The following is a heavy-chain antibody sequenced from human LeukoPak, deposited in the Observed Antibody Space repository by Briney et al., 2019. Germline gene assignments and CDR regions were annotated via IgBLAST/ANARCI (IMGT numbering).Heavy chain of an antibody. CDR2: IRYDGSNK. CDR3: AKGLYHYDSSGYPF. V-gene: IGHV3-30*02. Sequence: GGSLRLSCAASGFTFSSYGMHWVRQAPGKGLEWVAFIRYDGSNKYYADSVKGRFTISRDNSKNTLYLQMNSLRPEDTAVYYCAKGLYHYDSSGYPFWGQGTLVTVSS. J-gene: IGHJ1*01. D-gene: IGHD3-22*01. CDR1: GFTFSSYG.